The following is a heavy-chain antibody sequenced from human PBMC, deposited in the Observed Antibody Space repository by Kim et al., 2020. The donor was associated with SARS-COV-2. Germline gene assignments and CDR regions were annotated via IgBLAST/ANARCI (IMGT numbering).Heavy chain of an antibody. J-gene: IGHJ4*01. CDR3: TSLLQLLYYFDD. CDR2: IEPSGSQT. D-gene: IGHD2-15*01. CDR1: GYRFTSLT. Sequence: GESLKISCKGYGYRFTSLTIASVRQVPGKGLEWMGDIEPSGSQTNYNPSFQGHVTMSVDKSKSTAYLQWSSLRASDTAIYYCTSLLQLLYYFDDWGHGPQVTVPS. V-gene: IGHV5-10-1*01.